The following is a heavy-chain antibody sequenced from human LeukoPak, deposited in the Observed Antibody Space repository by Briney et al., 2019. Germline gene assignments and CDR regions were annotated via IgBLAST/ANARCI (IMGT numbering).Heavy chain of an antibody. CDR2: IYPGDSDT. Sequence: GESLKISCKGSGYSFTSYWIGWVRQMPGKGLEWMGIIYPGDSDTRYSPSFQGQVTISADKSISTAYLQWSSLKASDTAMYYCARRTLSTHHYYDSSGYYVWGQGTLVTVSS. J-gene: IGHJ4*02. CDR3: ARRTLSTHHYYDSSGYYV. CDR1: GYSFTSYW. V-gene: IGHV5-51*01. D-gene: IGHD3-22*01.